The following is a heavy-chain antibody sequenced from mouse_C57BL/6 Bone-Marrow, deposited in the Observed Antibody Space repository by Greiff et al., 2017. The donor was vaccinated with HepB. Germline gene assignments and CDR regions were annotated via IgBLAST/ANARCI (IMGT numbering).Heavy chain of an antibody. D-gene: IGHD2-1*01. CDR2: INPSTGGT. J-gene: IGHJ4*01. Sequence: EVKLMESGPELVKPGASVKISCKASGYSFTGYYMNWVKQSPEKSLEWIGEINPSTGGTTYNQKFKAKATLTVDKSSSTAYMQLKSLTSEDSAVYYCARFLLGYAMDYWGQGTSVTVSS. CDR1: GYSFTGYY. CDR3: ARFLLGYAMDY. V-gene: IGHV1-42*01.